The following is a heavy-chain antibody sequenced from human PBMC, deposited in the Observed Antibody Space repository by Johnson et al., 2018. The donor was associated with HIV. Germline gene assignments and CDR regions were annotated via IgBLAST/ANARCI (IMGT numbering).Heavy chain of an antibody. V-gene: IGHV3-9*01. Sequence: VQLVESVGGLVQPGRSLKLSCAASGFTFDDYAMHWVRQAPGKGLEWVSGISWNSGSIGYADSVNGRFTIPRDNSKNTLYLQMNSLRAEDTAVYYCARASVTDDAFDIWGQWTMVTVSS. CDR2: ISWNSGSI. CDR3: ARASVTDDAFDI. D-gene: IGHD2-21*02. CDR1: GFTFDDYA. J-gene: IGHJ3*02.